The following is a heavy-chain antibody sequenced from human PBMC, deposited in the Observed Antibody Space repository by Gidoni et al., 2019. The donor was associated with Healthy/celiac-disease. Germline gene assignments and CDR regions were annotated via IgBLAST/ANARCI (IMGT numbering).Heavy chain of an antibody. Sequence: QITLKASGPTLVTPTQTLTLTCTFSGFSLSTSGVGVGCIRQPPGQALEWLALMYWDDDKRYSPSLKSRLTITKDTSKNQVVLTMTNMDPVDTATYDWAHRSCTNGVCYILDYWGQGTLVTVSS. CDR2: MYWDDDK. D-gene: IGHD2-8*01. V-gene: IGHV2-5*02. J-gene: IGHJ4*02. CDR1: GFSLSTSGVG. CDR3: AHRSCTNGVCYILDY.